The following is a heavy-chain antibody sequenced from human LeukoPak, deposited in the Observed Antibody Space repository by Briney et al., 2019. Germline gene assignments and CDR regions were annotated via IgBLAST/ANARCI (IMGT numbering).Heavy chain of an antibody. CDR3: ARIRSGIAVAGTRHNWFDP. D-gene: IGHD6-19*01. CDR2: IYTSGST. V-gene: IGHV4-4*07. CDR1: GGSISSYY. J-gene: IGHJ5*02. Sequence: PSETLSLTCTVSGGSISSYYWSWIRQPAGKGLEWFGRIYTSGSTNYNPSLKSRVTMSVDTSKNQFSLKLSSVTAADTAVYYCARIRSGIAVAGTRHNWFDPWGQGTLVTVSS.